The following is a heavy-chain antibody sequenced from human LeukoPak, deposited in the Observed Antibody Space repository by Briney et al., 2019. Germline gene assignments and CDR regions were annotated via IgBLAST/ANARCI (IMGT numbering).Heavy chain of an antibody. D-gene: IGHD2-21*01. CDR2: ISSSGDTK. V-gene: IGHV3-11*01. CDR3: AKAPVTSCRGAYCYPFDS. CDR1: GFTFSDYY. J-gene: IGHJ4*02. Sequence: PGGSLRLSCAASGFTFSDYYMNWIRQAPGKGLEWISFISSSGDTKYYGDSVRGRFTISRDNSKNTLYLQMNSLRAEDAAVYFCAKAPVTSCRGAYCYPFDSWGQGTLVTVSS.